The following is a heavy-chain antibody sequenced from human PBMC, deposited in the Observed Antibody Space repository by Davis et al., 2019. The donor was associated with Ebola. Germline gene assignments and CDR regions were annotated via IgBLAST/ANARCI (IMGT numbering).Heavy chain of an antibody. CDR2: ISPNTGVA. CDR1: GYAFTDYY. V-gene: IGHV1-2*02. J-gene: IGHJ3*01. D-gene: IGHD3-22*01. CDR3: ARDLGQTDYDWDDAFDV. Sequence: AASVKVSCKASGYAFTDYYLHWVRQAPGQGPVWMGWISPNTGVAVYAHNFQGRVTMTRDTSITTAYMELTGLRSDDTAIYYCARDLGQTDYDWDDAFDVWGQGTLVTVSS.